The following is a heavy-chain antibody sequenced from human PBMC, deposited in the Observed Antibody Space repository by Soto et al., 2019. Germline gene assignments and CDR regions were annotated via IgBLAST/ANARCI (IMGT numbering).Heavy chain of an antibody. D-gene: IGHD2-15*01. Sequence: ASVKVSCKASGGTFSSYAISWVRQAPGQGLEWMGGISANNGKTNYAQKLQGRVTMTTDASTSTAYMELRSLRSDDTAVYYCARGGYCSGGSCYSLYYYMDVWGKGTTVTVSS. CDR3: ARGGYCSGGSCYSLYYYMDV. CDR1: GGTFSSYA. CDR2: ISANNGKT. V-gene: IGHV1-18*01. J-gene: IGHJ6*03.